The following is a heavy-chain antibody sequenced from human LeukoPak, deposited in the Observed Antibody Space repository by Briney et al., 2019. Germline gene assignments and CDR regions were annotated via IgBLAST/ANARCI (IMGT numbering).Heavy chain of an antibody. CDR1: GFTFSSYG. CDR2: IWYDGSNK. J-gene: IGHJ3*02. CDR3: ARDMATINYAFDI. D-gene: IGHD5-24*01. Sequence: PGRSLRLSCAASGFTFSSYGMHWVRQAPGKGLERVAIIWYDGSNKYYADSVKGRFTISRDNSKNTLYLQMNSLRAEDTAVYYCARDMATINYAFDIWGQGTMVTVSS. V-gene: IGHV3-33*01.